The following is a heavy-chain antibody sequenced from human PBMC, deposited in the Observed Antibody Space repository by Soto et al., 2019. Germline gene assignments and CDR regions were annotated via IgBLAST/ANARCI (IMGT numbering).Heavy chain of an antibody. CDR1: GGTFSSYA. CDR2: IIPIFGTA. CDR3: ARDRLAAADYYYYGMDV. D-gene: IGHD6-13*01. V-gene: IGHV1-69*13. J-gene: IGHJ6*02. Sequence: ASVKVSCKASGGTFSSYAISWVRQAPGQGLEWMGGIIPIFGTANYAQKFQGRVTITADESTSTAYMELSSLRSEDTAVYYCARDRLAAADYYYYGMDVWGQGTTVTVS.